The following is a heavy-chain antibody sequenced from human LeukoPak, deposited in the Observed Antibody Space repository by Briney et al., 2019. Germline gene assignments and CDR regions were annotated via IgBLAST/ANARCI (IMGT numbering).Heavy chain of an antibody. CDR2: ISAYNGNT. CDR1: GYTFTSYG. Sequence: ASVKVSCKASGYTFTSYGISWVRQAPGQGLEWMGWISAYNGNTNYAQKLQGRVTMTTDTSTSTAYMELRSLRSEDTAVYYCARGGDSSSWYAPLYYYYYMDVWGKGTTVTVSS. J-gene: IGHJ6*03. V-gene: IGHV1-18*01. D-gene: IGHD6-13*01. CDR3: ARGGDSSSWYAPLYYYYYMDV.